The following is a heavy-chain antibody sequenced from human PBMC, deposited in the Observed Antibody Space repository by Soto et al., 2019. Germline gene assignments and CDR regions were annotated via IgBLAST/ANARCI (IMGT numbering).Heavy chain of an antibody. CDR3: ARIGTLVSIDDY. D-gene: IGHD1-26*01. Sequence: QVQLVQSGAEVKKPGSSVKVSCKASGGTFRSYVTSWVRQAPGQGLERLGGIIPMDGTTYYAQTFHGRVTISEDESTSTAFIELSSLSSEDKAVYYCARIGTLVSIDDYWGQGTLATVSS. J-gene: IGHJ4*02. V-gene: IGHV1-69*12. CDR1: GGTFRSYV. CDR2: IIPMDGTT.